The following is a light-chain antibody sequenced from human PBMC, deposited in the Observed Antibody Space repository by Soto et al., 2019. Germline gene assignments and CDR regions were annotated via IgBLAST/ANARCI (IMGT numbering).Light chain of an antibody. CDR2: EVT. V-gene: IGLV2-8*01. Sequence: QSVLTQPPSASGSPGQSVAISCTGTSSDVGGYNYVAWFQQHPGKAPKLIIYEVTKRPSGVPDRFSGSKSGNTASLTVSGLQAADEADYYCSSFAGSNYPVVFGGGTQLTVL. J-gene: IGLJ2*01. CDR1: SSDVGGYNY. CDR3: SSFAGSNYPVV.